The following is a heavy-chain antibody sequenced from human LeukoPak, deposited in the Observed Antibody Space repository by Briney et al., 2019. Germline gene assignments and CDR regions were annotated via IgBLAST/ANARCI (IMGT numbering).Heavy chain of an antibody. J-gene: IGHJ5*02. V-gene: IGHV4-39*07. CDR1: GGSISTSSYY. D-gene: IGHD1-14*01. CDR3: ARIPSRISWFDP. Sequence: SETLSLTCTVSGGSISTSSYYWGWIRQPPGKGLECIGNIYYSGSTYYNPSLKSRVTISVDTSKNQFSLKLSSVTAADTAVYYCARIPSRISWFDPWGQGTLVTVSS. CDR2: IYYSGST.